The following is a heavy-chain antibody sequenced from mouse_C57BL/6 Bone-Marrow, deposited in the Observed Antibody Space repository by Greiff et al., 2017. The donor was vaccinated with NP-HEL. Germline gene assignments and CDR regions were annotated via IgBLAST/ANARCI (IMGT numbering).Heavy chain of an antibody. D-gene: IGHD2-4*01. CDR3: ARHDYNWYFDV. V-gene: IGHV2-2*01. J-gene: IGHJ1*03. CDR1: GFSLTSYG. Sequence: VQGVESGPGLVQPSQSLSITCTVSGFSLTSYGVHWVRQSPGKGLEWLGVIWSGGSTDYNAAFISRLSISKDNSKSQVFFKMNSLQADDTAIYYCARHDYNWYFDVWGTGTTVTVSS. CDR2: IWSGGST.